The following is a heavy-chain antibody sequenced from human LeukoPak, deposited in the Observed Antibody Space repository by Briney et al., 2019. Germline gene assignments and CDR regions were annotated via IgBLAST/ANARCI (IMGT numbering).Heavy chain of an antibody. V-gene: IGHV1-46*01. J-gene: IGHJ4*02. CDR2: INPSGGST. Sequence: ASVKASCKASGYTFTSYYMHWVRQAPGQGLEWMGIINPSGGSTSYAQKFQGRVTMTRDTSTSTVHMELSSLRSEDTAVYYCARDRGGYNRPIYYFDYWGQGTLVTVSS. D-gene: IGHD5-24*01. CDR1: GYTFTSYY. CDR3: ARDRGGYNRPIYYFDY.